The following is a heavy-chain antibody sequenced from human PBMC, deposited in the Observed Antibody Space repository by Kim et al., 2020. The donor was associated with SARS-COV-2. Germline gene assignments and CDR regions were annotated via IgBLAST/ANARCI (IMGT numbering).Heavy chain of an antibody. CDR3: SVTSSARTGDY. Sequence: GGSLRLSCAASGFTVSGNYMSWVRQAPGKGLEWVSVIYSGGSTYYADSVTGRFTISRHNSKNTLYLQMNSLSAEDTAVSYCSVTSSARTGDYCGQGTLGT. V-gene: IGHV3-53*01. J-gene: IGHJ4*02. CDR1: GFTVSGNY. CDR2: IYSGGST. D-gene: IGHD6-6*01.